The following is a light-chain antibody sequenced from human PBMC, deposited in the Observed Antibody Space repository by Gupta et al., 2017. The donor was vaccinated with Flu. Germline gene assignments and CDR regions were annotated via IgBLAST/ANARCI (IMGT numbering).Light chain of an antibody. CDR3: QQYNSTPRT. Sequence: DIVMTQSPDSLAVSLGERATINCKSSQSVLYSSNNKNYLAWYQQKPGQPPKLLIYLASTRESGVTDRFSGSGSGTDFTLTITDLQAEDVAVYYCQQYNSTPRTFGQGTKVEIK. J-gene: IGKJ1*01. V-gene: IGKV4-1*01. CDR1: QSVLYSSNNKNY. CDR2: LAS.